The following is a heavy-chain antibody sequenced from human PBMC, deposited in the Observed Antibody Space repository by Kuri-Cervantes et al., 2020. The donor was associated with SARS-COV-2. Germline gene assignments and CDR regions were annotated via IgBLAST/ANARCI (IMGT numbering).Heavy chain of an antibody. CDR3: ARSTPFRRLLVISQGGAFDI. Sequence: ASVKVSCKASGYTFTGYYMHWVRQAPGQGLEWMGWINPNSGGTNYAQKFQGWVTMTRDTSISTVYMELSRLRSDDTAVYYWARSTPFRRLLVISQGGAFDIWGQGTMVTVSS. J-gene: IGHJ3*02. CDR2: INPNSGGT. V-gene: IGHV1-2*04. D-gene: IGHD3-22*01. CDR1: GYTFTGYY.